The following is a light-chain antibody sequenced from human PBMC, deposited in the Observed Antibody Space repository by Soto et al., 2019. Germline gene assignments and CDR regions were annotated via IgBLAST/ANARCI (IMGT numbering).Light chain of an antibody. V-gene: IGKV3-20*01. J-gene: IGKJ3*01. CDR1: QSVSSAY. CDR3: QQYGSSLFT. Sequence: EIVLTQSPGTLSLSPGERATLSCRASQSVSSAYLAWHQQKPGQAPRLLIHGASTRATGIPDRFSGSGSGTDYTLTISRLEPEDFAVYYCQQYGSSLFTFGPGTKVDIK. CDR2: GAS.